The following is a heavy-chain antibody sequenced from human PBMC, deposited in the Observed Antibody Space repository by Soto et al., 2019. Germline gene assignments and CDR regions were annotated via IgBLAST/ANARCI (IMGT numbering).Heavy chain of an antibody. J-gene: IGHJ5*02. Sequence: PSETLSLTCTVSGGSISSRSYYRAWIRQPPGKGLEWIATIYYNGNTYYNPSLKSRATISVDASENRFSLKLRSVTAADTAVYYCARGFGGYSWFDPWAQGTLVTVSS. CDR1: GGSISSRSYY. D-gene: IGHD3-22*01. CDR2: IYYNGNT. V-gene: IGHV4-39*02. CDR3: ARGFGGYSWFDP.